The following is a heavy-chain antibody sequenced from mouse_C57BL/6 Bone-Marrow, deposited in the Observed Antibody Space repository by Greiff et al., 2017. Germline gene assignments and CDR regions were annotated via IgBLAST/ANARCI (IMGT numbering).Heavy chain of an antibody. CDR3: AIDATTVVATGYFDI. V-gene: IGHV1-74*01. CDR2: IHPSDSDT. CDR1: GYTFTSYW. D-gene: IGHD1-1*01. J-gene: IGHJ1*03. Sequence: QVQLQQPGAELVKPGASVKVSCKASGYTFTSYWMHWVKQRPGQGLEWIGMIHPSDSDTNYNQKFKGKATLTVDKSSSTAYMQLSSLTSEDYAVYYCAIDATTVVATGYFDIWGTGATVTVSS.